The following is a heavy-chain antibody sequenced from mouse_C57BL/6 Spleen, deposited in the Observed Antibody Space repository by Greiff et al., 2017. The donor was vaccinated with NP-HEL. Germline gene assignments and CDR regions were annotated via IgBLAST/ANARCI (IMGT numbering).Heavy chain of an antibody. Sequence: EVKLMESGGGLVQPGGSLSLSCAASGFTFTDYYMSWVRQPPGKALEWLGFIRNKANGYTTEYSASVKGRFTISRDNSQSILYLQMNALRAEDSATYYCARSTYYWAMDYWGQGTSVTVSS. CDR3: ARSTYYWAMDY. CDR1: GFTFTDYY. J-gene: IGHJ4*01. V-gene: IGHV7-3*01. CDR2: IRNKANGYTT.